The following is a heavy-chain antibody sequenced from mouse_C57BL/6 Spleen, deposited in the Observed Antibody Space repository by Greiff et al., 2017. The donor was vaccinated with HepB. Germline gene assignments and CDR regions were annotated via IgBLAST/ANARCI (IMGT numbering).Heavy chain of an antibody. Sequence: QVQLQQSGPELVKPGASVKISCKASGYAFSSSWMNWVKQGPGKGLEWIGRIYPGDGDTNYNGKFKGKATLTADKSSSTAYMQLSSLTSEDSAVYFCARWDPYAMDYWGQGTSVTVSS. CDR1: GYAFSSSW. J-gene: IGHJ4*01. CDR2: IYPGDGDT. CDR3: ARWDPYAMDY. D-gene: IGHD4-1*01. V-gene: IGHV1-82*01.